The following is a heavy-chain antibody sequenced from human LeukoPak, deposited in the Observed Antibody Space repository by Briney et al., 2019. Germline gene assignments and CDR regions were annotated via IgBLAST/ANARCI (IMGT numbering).Heavy chain of an antibody. J-gene: IGHJ4*02. CDR1: GGSISSYY. CDR3: VRQPIAVAGQYYFDY. Sequence: SETLSLTCTVSGGSISSYYWSWIRQPPGKGLEWIGYIYYSGSTNYNPSLKSRVTISVDTSKNQFSLKLSSVTAADTAVYYCVRQPIAVAGQYYFDYWGQGTLVTVSS. CDR2: IYYSGST. D-gene: IGHD6-19*01. V-gene: IGHV4-59*08.